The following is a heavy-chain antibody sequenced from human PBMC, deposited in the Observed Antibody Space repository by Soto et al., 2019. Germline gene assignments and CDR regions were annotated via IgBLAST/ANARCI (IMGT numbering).Heavy chain of an antibody. CDR3: AKDAGKLVTSSHGMDV. J-gene: IGHJ6*02. D-gene: IGHD2-21*02. Sequence: PGGSLRLSYAASGFTFSSYGMHWVRQAPGKGLEWVAVISYDGSNKYYADSVKGRVTISRDNSKNTLYLQMNSLRAEDTAVYYCAKDAGKLVTSSHGMDVWGRGTRVTVSS. CDR2: ISYDGSNK. CDR1: GFTFSSYG. V-gene: IGHV3-30*18.